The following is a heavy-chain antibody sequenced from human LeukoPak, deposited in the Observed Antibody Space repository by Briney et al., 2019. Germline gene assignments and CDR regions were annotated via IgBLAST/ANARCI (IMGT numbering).Heavy chain of an antibody. J-gene: IGHJ4*02. D-gene: IGHD1-14*01. CDR2: INPSGGST. V-gene: IGHV1-46*01. CDR3: ARDSSGDY. Sequence: GLEWMGIINPSGGSTSYAQKFQGRVTMTRDTSTSTVYMELSSLRSEDTAVYYCARDSSGDYWGQGTLVTVSS.